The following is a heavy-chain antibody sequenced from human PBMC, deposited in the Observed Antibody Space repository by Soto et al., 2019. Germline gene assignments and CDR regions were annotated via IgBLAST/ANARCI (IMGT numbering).Heavy chain of an antibody. CDR1: GGTFSSYT. Sequence: QVQLVQSGAEVKKPGSSVKVSCKASGGTFSSYTISWVRQAPGQGLEWMGRIIPILGIANYAQQFQGRVTITADKSTSTAYMELSSLRSEHTAAYYCAPGEPKALDAFEIWCQGTMVTVSS. J-gene: IGHJ3*02. V-gene: IGHV1-69*02. D-gene: IGHD3-16*01. CDR3: APGEPKALDAFEI. CDR2: IIPILGIA.